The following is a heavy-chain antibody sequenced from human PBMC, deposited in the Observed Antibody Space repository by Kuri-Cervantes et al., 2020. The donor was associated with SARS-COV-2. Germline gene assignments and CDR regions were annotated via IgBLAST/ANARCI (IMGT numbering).Heavy chain of an antibody. CDR1: GFTFSSYA. CDR3: AKVFVEILGYCSGGSCYFDY. Sequence: GWSLRLSCAASGFTFSSYAMHWVRQAPGKGLEWVAVISYDGSNKYYADSVKGRFTISRDNSKNTLYLQMNSLRAEDTAVYYCAKVFVEILGYCSGGSCYFDYWGQGTLVTVSS. J-gene: IGHJ4*02. CDR2: ISYDGSNK. D-gene: IGHD2-15*01. V-gene: IGHV3-30-3*01.